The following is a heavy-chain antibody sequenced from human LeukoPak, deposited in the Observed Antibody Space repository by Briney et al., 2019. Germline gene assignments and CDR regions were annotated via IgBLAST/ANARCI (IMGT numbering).Heavy chain of an antibody. D-gene: IGHD3-10*01. V-gene: IGHV4-59*01. CDR1: GGSISSYY. CDR2: IYYSGST. Sequence: SETLSLTCTVSGGSISSYYWSWIRQPPGKGLEWIGYIYYSGSTNYNPSLKSRVTISVDTSKNQFSLKLSSVTAADTAVYYCARAYGSGIYYYYYMDVWGKGTTVTVSS. J-gene: IGHJ6*03. CDR3: ARAYGSGIYYYYYMDV.